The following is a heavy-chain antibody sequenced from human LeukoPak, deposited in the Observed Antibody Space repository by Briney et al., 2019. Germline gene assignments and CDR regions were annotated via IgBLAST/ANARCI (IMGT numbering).Heavy chain of an antibody. CDR3: ARNSAYCMDV. J-gene: IGHJ6*02. V-gene: IGHV4-4*02. CDR1: GGSITNNW. CDR2: IYHSGST. D-gene: IGHD5-18*01. Sequence: SETLSLTCAVSGGSITNNWWSWVRQPPGKGLEWIGGIYHSGSTTYNPSLKSRVTLSVDKSKNQFSLNLNSVTAADTAVYYCARNSAYCMDVWGQGTTVTVSS.